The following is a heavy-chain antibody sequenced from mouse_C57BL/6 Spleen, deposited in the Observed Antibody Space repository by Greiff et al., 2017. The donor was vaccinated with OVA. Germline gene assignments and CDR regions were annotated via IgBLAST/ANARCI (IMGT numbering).Heavy chain of an antibody. V-gene: IGHV6-3*01. J-gene: IGHJ3*01. D-gene: IGHD2-4*01. CDR2: IRLKSDNYAT. Sequence: EVKVVESGGGLVQPGGSMKLSCVASGFTFSNYWMNWVRQSPEKGLEWVAQIRLKSDNYATHYAESVKGRFTISSDDYKSSVYLQMNNLRAEDTGIYYCTYDYGWFAYWGQGTLVTVSA. CDR1: GFTFSNYW. CDR3: TYDYGWFAY.